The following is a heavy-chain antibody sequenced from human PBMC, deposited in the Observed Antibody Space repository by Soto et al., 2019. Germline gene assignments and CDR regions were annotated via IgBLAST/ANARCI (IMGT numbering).Heavy chain of an antibody. CDR1: GFTFSSYG. D-gene: IGHD2-2*01. Sequence: GGSLRLSCAASGFTFSSYGMHWVRQAPGKGLEWVAVIWYDGSNKYYADSVKGRFTISRDNSKNTLYLQMNSLRAEDTAVYYCARIGVVVPAYYYYGMDVWGQGTTVTVSS. CDR2: IWYDGSNK. V-gene: IGHV3-33*01. J-gene: IGHJ6*02. CDR3: ARIGVVVPAYYYYGMDV.